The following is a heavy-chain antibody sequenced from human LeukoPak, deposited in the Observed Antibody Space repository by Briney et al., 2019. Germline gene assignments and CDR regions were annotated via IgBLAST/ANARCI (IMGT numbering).Heavy chain of an antibody. CDR2: IYYSGST. V-gene: IGHV4-59*08. J-gene: IGHJ4*02. D-gene: IGHD5-24*01. CDR3: ARQREMATIIDY. CDR1: GGSISSYH. Sequence: SETLSLTCTVSGGSISSYHWSWIRQPPGKGLEWIGYIYYSGSTNYNPSLKSRVTISVDTSKNQFSLKLSSVTAADTAVYYCARQREMATIIDYWGQGTLVTVSS.